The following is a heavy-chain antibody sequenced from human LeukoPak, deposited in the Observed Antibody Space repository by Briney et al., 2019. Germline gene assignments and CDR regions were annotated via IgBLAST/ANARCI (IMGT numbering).Heavy chain of an antibody. J-gene: IGHJ4*02. CDR2: INPNSGGT. CDR3: ARDPHYARYSRREPKGRSFDY. V-gene: IGHV1-2*02. Sequence: ASVKVSCKASGYTFTGYYMHWVRQAPGQGLEWMGWINPNSGGTNYAQKFQGRVTMTRDTSISTAYMELSRLRSDDTAVYYCARDPHYARYSRREPKGRSFDYWGQGTLVTVSS. D-gene: IGHD6-13*01. CDR1: GYTFTGYY.